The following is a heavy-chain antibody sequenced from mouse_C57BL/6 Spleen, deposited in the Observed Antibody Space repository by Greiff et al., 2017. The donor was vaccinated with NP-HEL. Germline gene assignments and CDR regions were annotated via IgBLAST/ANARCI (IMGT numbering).Heavy chain of an antibody. D-gene: IGHD1-1*01. CDR3: TRRHYYGSTHWYFDV. V-gene: IGHV1-15*01. CDR2: IDPETGGT. CDR1: GYTFTDYE. Sequence: VQLQQSGAELVRPGASVTLSCKASGYTFTDYEMHWVKQTPVHGLEWIGAIDPETGGTAYNQKFKGKAILTADKSSSTAYMELRSLTSEDSAVYYCTRRHYYGSTHWYFDVWGTGTTVTVSS. J-gene: IGHJ1*03.